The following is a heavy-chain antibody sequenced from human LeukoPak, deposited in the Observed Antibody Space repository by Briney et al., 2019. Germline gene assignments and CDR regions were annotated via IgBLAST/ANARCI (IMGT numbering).Heavy chain of an antibody. CDR1: GGSISSYY. V-gene: IGHV4-59*08. CDR2: IYYSGRT. Sequence: SETLSLTCTVSGGSISSYYWSWIRQPPGKGLEWIGYIYYSGRTNYNPSLKSRVTISVDTSKNQFSLKLSSVTAADTAVYYCARHGEDKTTVTTRFGWYFDLWGRGTLVTVSS. D-gene: IGHD4-17*01. CDR3: ARHGEDKTTVTTRFGWYFDL. J-gene: IGHJ2*01.